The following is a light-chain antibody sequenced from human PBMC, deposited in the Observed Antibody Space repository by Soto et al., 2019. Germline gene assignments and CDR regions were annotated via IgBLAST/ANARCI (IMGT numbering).Light chain of an antibody. CDR1: SRDVGGYNY. V-gene: IGLV2-14*03. Sequence: QSALTQPASVSGSPGQSITISCTGTSRDVGGYNYVSWYQKNPGKAPKLMIYNVFNRPSGVPDRFSGSKSGNTASLTISGLQAEDEADYYCSSYSNTTTLYVFRTGTKVTVL. J-gene: IGLJ1*01. CDR2: NVF. CDR3: SSYSNTTTLYV.